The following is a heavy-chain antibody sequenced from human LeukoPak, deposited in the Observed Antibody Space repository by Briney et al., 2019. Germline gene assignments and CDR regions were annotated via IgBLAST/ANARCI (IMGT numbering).Heavy chain of an antibody. CDR2: ISSSGNNI. D-gene: IGHD1-26*01. J-gene: IGHJ4*02. Sequence: PGGSLRLSCVASGFTFSDYYMSWIRQALGKGLQWASYISSSGNNIYYAFSVKCQFTISRNNAKNSLYLQMNSLRAEDTAVYYCARVAGGGVLFYFDYWGLGTLVTVSS. CDR3: ARVAGGGVLFYFDY. CDR1: GFTFSDYY. V-gene: IGHV3-11*01.